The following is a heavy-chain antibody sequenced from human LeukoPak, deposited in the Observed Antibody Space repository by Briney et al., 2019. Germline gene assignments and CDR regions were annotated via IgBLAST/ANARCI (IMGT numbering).Heavy chain of an antibody. V-gene: IGHV1-69*04. CDR1: GGTLNSYA. CDR3: AREGTRDCSSTSCYEDY. CDR2: IIPIIDVA. J-gene: IGHJ4*02. Sequence: ASVKVSCKASGGTLNSYAITWVRQAPGQGLEWMGKIIPIIDVAKYAQKFRGRVTITADKSTSTVYMDLSSLRSEDSAVYYCAREGTRDCSSTSCYEDYWGQGTLVTVSS. D-gene: IGHD2-2*01.